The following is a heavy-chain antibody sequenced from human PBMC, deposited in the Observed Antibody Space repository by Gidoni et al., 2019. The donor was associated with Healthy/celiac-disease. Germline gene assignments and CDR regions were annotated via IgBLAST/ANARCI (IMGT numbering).Heavy chain of an antibody. CDR3: ARDLKLHYYYGMDV. CDR1: GFTFSSDE. Sequence: EVQLVESGGGLVQPGGSLRLSCAASGFTFSSDEMNWVRQAPGKGLEWVSDISSSGSTIYYADSVKGRFTISRDNAKNSLYLQMNSLRAEDTAVYYCARDLKLHYYYGMDVWGQGTTVTVSS. V-gene: IGHV3-48*03. D-gene: IGHD6-6*01. CDR2: ISSSGSTI. J-gene: IGHJ6*02.